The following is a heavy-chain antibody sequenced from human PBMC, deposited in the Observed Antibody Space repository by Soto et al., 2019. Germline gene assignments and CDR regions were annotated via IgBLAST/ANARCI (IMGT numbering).Heavy chain of an antibody. Sequence: GGSLRLSCAASGFTFSSYSMNWVRQAPGKGLDWVSSISSGGSYIYYPDSVRGRFTISRDNAKNSLYLQMNSLRPEDTAVYYCVRRYCTSSSCYAFDVWGQGTMVTVSS. CDR3: VRRYCTSSSCYAFDV. CDR1: GFTFSSYS. J-gene: IGHJ3*01. D-gene: IGHD2-15*01. V-gene: IGHV3-21*01. CDR2: ISSGGSYI.